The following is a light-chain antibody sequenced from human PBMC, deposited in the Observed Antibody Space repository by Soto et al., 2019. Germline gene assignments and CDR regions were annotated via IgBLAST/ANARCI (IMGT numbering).Light chain of an antibody. Sequence: QSVPTQPSSLSWSPGQSDTIPCTGNNSDVGGYTHVSWYQQHPGKAPKLMIYDVSNRPSGVSNRFSGSKSGNTASLTISGLQAGDEADYYCSSYTSSSTVFGTGTKVTIL. V-gene: IGLV2-14*01. CDR3: SSYTSSSTV. CDR2: DVS. CDR1: NSDVGGYTH. J-gene: IGLJ1*01.